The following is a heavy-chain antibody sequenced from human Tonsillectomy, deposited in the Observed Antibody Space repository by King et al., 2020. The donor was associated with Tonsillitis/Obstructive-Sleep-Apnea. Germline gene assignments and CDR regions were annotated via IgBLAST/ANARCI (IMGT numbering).Heavy chain of an antibody. J-gene: IGHJ5*02. Sequence: VQLVESGGGLVKPGGSLRLSCAASGFIFSDYYMSWIRQAPGKGLEWVSYINSSSNYTNDADSVKGRFTISRDNAKNSLYLQMNSLRAEDPAVYYCSRVIRPATIAVTSLDPWGQGTLVTVSS. V-gene: IGHV3-11*05. CDR3: SRVIRPATIAVTSLDP. CDR2: INSSSNYT. D-gene: IGHD6-19*01. CDR1: GFIFSDYY.